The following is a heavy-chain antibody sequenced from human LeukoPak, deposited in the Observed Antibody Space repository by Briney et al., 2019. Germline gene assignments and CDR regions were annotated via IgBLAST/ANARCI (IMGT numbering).Heavy chain of an antibody. CDR2: ISSSSSYI. V-gene: IGHV3-21*01. CDR3: ARGTVTYYYDSSGYRTFDY. J-gene: IGHJ4*02. D-gene: IGHD3-22*01. Sequence: GGSLRLSCAASGFTFSSYSMNWVRQAPGKGLEWVSSISSSSSYIYYADSVKGRFTISRDNAKNSLYLQMNSLRAEDTAVYYCARGTVTYYYDSSGYRTFDYWGQGTLVTVSS. CDR1: GFTFSSYS.